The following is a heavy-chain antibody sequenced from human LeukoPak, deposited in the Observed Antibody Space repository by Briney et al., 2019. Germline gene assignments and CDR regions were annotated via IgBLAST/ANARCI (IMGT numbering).Heavy chain of an antibody. CDR1: GGSFSGYY. CDR3: ARRENFYYFVY. J-gene: IGHJ4*02. V-gene: IGHV4-59*08. CDR2: IYYSGGT. D-gene: IGHD1-26*01. Sequence: SETLSLTCAVYGGSFSGYYWSWIRQPPGKGLEWIGYIYYSGGTNYNPSLKSRVTISIDTSKNQFSLKLSSVTAADTAVYYCARRENFYYFVYWGQGTLVTVSS.